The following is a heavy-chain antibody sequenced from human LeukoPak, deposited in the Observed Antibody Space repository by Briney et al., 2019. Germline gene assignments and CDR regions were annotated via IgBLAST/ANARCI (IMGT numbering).Heavy chain of an antibody. D-gene: IGHD3-16*01. CDR1: GFIFSNYW. CDR2: IKQDGSEK. V-gene: IGHV3-7*01. CDR3: ARLGGETTRFDS. J-gene: IGHJ4*02. Sequence: GGSLRLSCAASGFIFSNYWMSWVRQAPGKGLEWVANIKQDGSEKYYGDSVKGRFTISGDNAKNSLYLQMNSLRAGDTALYYCARLGGETTRFDSWGQGTLVTVSS.